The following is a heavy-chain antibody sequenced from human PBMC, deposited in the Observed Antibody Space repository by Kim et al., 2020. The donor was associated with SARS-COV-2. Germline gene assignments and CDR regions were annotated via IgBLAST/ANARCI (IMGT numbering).Heavy chain of an antibody. CDR3: ARDSIAAAVDAFDI. V-gene: IGHV3-30*07. Sequence: SVKGRLTISRDNSKNTLYLQMNSLRAEDTAVYYCARDSIAAAVDAFDIWGQGTMVTVSS. J-gene: IGHJ3*02. D-gene: IGHD6-13*01.